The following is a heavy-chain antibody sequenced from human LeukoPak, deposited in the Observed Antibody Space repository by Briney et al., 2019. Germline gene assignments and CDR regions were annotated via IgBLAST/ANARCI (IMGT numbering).Heavy chain of an antibody. CDR1: GFTFSSHW. D-gene: IGHD5-24*01. CDR3: ARADRDGNKRFLD. J-gene: IGHJ4*02. Sequence: GGSLRLSCAASGFTFSSHWMHWVRQAPGKGLEWVSYVSSSGTTTYYADSVKGRFTISRDNGKNLVSLQMNSLRDEDTAVYYCARADRDGNKRFLDWGQGTLVTVSS. CDR2: VSSSGTTT. V-gene: IGHV3-48*02.